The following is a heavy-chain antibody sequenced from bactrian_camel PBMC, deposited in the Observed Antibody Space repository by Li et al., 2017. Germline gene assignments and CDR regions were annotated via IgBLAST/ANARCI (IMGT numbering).Heavy chain of an antibody. V-gene: IGHV3S45*01. Sequence: HVQLVESGGGSVQAGGSLRLSCKVSGHSRGSNCVGWYRLPPGRAPAEREGIAAIRRDGGETWYAASVKGRFTVSQDNAKSTVYLQMNSLKPEDTAMYYCATLMVEGSCAVVTAMDDWGKGTQVTVS. CDR2: IRRDGGET. J-gene: IGHJ7*01. CDR1: GHSRGSNC. D-gene: IGHD6*01.